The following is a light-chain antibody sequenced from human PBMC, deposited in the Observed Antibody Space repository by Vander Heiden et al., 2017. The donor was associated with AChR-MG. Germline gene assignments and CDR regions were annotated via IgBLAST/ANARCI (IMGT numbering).Light chain of an antibody. CDR1: SGHSSGS. CDR3: QTWGTGIHV. CDR2: LNSDGSH. Sequence: QLVLTQSPSASASLGASVKLTCPLSSGHSSGSIEWQQQQPEKGPRYLMKLNSDGSHSKGDGIPDRFSGSSSGAERYLTISSLQSEDEADYYCQTWGTGIHVFGTGTKVTVL. J-gene: IGLJ1*01. V-gene: IGLV4-69*01.